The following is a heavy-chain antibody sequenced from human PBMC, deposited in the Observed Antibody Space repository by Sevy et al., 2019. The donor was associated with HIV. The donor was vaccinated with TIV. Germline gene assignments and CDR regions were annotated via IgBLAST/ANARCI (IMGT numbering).Heavy chain of an antibody. CDR1: GYTFTSYG. CDR3: ARDKLNSFYDFWSGNYMDV. J-gene: IGHJ6*03. CDR2: ISAYNGNT. V-gene: IGHV1-18*04. Sequence: ASVKVSCKASGYTFTSYGISWVRQAPGQGLEWMGWISAYNGNTNYAQKLQGRVTMTTDTSTSTAYMELRRLRSDDTAVYYCARDKLNSFYDFWSGNYMDVWGKGTTVTVSS. D-gene: IGHD3-3*01.